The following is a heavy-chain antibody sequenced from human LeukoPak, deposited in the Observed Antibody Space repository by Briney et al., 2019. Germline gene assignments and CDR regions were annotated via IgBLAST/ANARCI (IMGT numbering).Heavy chain of an antibody. CDR3: ATRMSGYDYEDWFDP. CDR1: GGTFSSYA. J-gene: IGHJ5*02. CDR2: IIPILGIA. D-gene: IGHD5-12*01. Sequence: GASVKVSCKASGGTFSSYAISWVRQAPGQGLEWMGRIIPILGIANYAQKFQGRVTITADKSTSTAYMELSSLRSEDTAVYYCATRMSGYDYEDWFDPWGQGTLVTVSS. V-gene: IGHV1-69*04.